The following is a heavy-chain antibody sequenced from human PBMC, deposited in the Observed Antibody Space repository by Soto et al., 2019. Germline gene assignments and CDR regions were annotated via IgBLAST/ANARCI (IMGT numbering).Heavy chain of an antibody. D-gene: IGHD6-19*01. J-gene: IGHJ3*01. V-gene: IGHV3-33*01. CDR3: ARGRIAVAAGALDV. CDR2: IWYDGSNT. CDR1: GFPFNKYG. Sequence: QVRLLESGGGVVQPGTSLRVSCAASGFPFNKYGMHWVRQAPGKGLGWVAAIWYDGSNTYYGESVKGRCTISRDNSRNTLYLRRDNVRVDDTAVYFCARGRIAVAAGALDVWGPGTNVTVSS.